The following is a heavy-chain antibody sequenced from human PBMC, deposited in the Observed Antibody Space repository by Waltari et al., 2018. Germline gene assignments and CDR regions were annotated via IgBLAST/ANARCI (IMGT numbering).Heavy chain of an antibody. V-gene: IGHV4-39*01. CDR3: ARHWKRNGYRFDP. D-gene: IGHD5-12*01. CDR2: IYYSGNT. CDR1: GDSISRSSYY. J-gene: IGHJ5*02. Sequence: QLQLQASGPGLVKPSETLSLTCTVSGDSISRSSYYWGWIRQSPGKGLEWIGTIYYSGNTYYNPTLKSRVTISGDTSKNQFSLKLSSVTAADTAVYYCARHWKRNGYRFDPWGQGTLVTVSS.